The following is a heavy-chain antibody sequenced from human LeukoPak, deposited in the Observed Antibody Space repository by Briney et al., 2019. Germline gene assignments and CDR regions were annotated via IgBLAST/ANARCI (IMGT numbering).Heavy chain of an antibody. D-gene: IGHD6-19*01. V-gene: IGHV1-2*02. CDR1: GYTFTGYY. CDR2: INPNSGGT. CDR3: ARDPQWLARGGLDY. J-gene: IGHJ4*02. Sequence: ASVKVSCKASGYTFTGYYMHWVRQAPGRGLEWMGWINPNSGGTNYAQKFQGRVTMTRDTSISTAYMELSRLRSDDTAVYYCARDPQWLARGGLDYWGQGTLVTVSS.